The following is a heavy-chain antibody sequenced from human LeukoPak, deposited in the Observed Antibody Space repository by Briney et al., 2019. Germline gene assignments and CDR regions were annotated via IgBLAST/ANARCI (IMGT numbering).Heavy chain of an antibody. J-gene: IGHJ4*02. Sequence: GGSLRLSCAASGFTFSSYGMHWVRQAPGKGLEWVAVIWYDGSNKYYADSVKGRFTISRDNSKNTLYLQMNSLRAEDTAVYYCARETGSAVGSTDFDYWGQGTLVTVSS. D-gene: IGHD4-17*01. CDR2: IWYDGSNK. V-gene: IGHV3-33*01. CDR1: GFTFSSYG. CDR3: ARETGSAVGSTDFDY.